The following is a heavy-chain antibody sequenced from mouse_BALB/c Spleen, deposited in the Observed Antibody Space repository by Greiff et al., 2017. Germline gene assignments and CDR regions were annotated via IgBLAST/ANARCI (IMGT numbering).Heavy chain of an antibody. CDR1: GFTFSDYY. Sequence: EVMLVESGGGLVKPGGSLKLSCAASGFTFSDYYMYWVRQTPEKRLEWVATISDGGSYTYYPDSVKGRFTISRDNAKNNLYLQMSSLKSEDTAMYYCARETTARAFAYWGQGTLVTVSA. CDR2: ISDGGSYT. V-gene: IGHV5-4*02. D-gene: IGHD3-1*01. J-gene: IGHJ3*01. CDR3: ARETTARAFAY.